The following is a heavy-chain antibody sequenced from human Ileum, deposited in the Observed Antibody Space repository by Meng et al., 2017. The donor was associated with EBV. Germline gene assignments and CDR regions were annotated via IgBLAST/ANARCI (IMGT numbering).Heavy chain of an antibody. CDR3: ARDGYSSGSD. J-gene: IGHJ4*02. Sequence: VQRQEWGPGLVKLSETLSLTCSASGGSVSSGGNYWSWIRQPPGKGLEWIGYIYNSGSTNYNPSLKSRVTISVDTSKNQFSLKLSSVTAADTAVHYCARDGYSSGSDWGQGTLVTVSS. CDR1: GGSVSSGGNY. D-gene: IGHD6-19*01. CDR2: IYNSGST. V-gene: IGHV4-61*08.